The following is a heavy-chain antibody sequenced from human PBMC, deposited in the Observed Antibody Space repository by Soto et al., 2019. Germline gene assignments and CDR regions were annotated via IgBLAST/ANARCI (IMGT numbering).Heavy chain of an antibody. Sequence: GGSLRLSCAASGFTFSSYWMSWVRQAPGKGLEWVANIKQDGSEKYYVDSVKGRFTISRDNAKNSLYLQMNSLRAEDTAVYYCARGWGYCSSTSCYYFDYWGQGTLVTVSS. CDR3: ARGWGYCSSTSCYYFDY. CDR2: IKQDGSEK. J-gene: IGHJ4*02. V-gene: IGHV3-7*01. D-gene: IGHD2-2*01. CDR1: GFTFSSYW.